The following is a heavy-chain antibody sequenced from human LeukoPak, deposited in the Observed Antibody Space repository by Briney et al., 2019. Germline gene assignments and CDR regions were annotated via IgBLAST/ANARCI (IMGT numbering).Heavy chain of an antibody. CDR2: IHDSGST. V-gene: IGHV4-39*01. CDR1: GGSSSSSSYY. D-gene: IGHD2-2*01. J-gene: IGHJ5*02. CDR3: ARSFGDCAPCYANNLNNWFDP. Sequence: PSETLSLTCSVSGGSSSSSSYYWGWIRQPPGKGLEWIGSIHDSGSTDYNPSLKSRVTISVDTSRNQFTLMLTSVSAADTAVYYCARSFGDCAPCYANNLNNWFDPWGQGTLVTVSS.